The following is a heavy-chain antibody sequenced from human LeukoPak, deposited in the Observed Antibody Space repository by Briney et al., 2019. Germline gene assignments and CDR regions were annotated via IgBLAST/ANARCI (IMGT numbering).Heavy chain of an antibody. CDR3: ARDSGDWFDP. V-gene: IGHV4-31*03. J-gene: IGHJ5*02. CDR2: IYYSGST. CDR1: GGSISSGGYY. Sequence: SQTLSLTCTDSGGSISSGGYYWRWIRQHPGKGLEWIAYIYYSGSTYYNPSLKSRVTISVDTSKNQFSLKLSSVTAADTAVYYCARDSGDWFDPWGQGTLVTVSS.